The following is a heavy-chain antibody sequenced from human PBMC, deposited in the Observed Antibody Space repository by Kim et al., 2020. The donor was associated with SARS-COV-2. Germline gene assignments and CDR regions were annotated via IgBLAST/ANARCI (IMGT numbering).Heavy chain of an antibody. D-gene: IGHD3-10*01. CDR1: GFSFSNFP. CDR3: AKEMEVGLSTMDY. Sequence: GGSLRLSCAASGFSFSNFPMSWVRQAPGRGLEWVSAISASGGHTYYTPSVRGRLTASRDNSENTLFLQMSSLGVDDTAVYYCAKEMEVGLSTMDYWGQG. V-gene: IGHV3-23*01. CDR2: ISASGGHT. J-gene: IGHJ4*02.